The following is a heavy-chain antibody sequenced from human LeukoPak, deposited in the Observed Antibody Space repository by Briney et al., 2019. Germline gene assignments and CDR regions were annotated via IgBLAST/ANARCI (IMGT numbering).Heavy chain of an antibody. J-gene: IGHJ5*02. Sequence: GGSLRLSCAASGFTVTSNYMSWVRQAPGKGLEWVSIIYSGGGAYYADSVKGRFTISRDNSRNTLFLQMNSLRAEDTAMYYCARVFPPNWFAPCGQGSLVTVSS. CDR1: GFTVTSNY. CDR2: IYSGGGA. V-gene: IGHV3-66*01. D-gene: IGHD3-10*02. CDR3: ARVFPPNWFAP.